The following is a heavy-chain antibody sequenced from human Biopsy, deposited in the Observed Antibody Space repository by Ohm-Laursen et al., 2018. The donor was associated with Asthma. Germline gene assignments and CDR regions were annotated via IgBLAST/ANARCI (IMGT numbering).Heavy chain of an antibody. V-gene: IGHV3-53*01. Sequence: SLRLSCTASGFTVSRDHMFWVRQAPGKGLEWVSVIYSGGTSDTADSVRGRFTISRDFYKNTLYLQMDSLRAEGTAVYYCARGDSSGWSHYYFDYWGQGTLVTVPS. CDR1: GFTVSRDH. D-gene: IGHD6-19*01. J-gene: IGHJ4*02. CDR2: IYSGGTS. CDR3: ARGDSSGWSHYYFDY.